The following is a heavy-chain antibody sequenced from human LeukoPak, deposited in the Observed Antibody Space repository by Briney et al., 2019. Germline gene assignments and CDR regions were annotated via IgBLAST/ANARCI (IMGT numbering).Heavy chain of an antibody. CDR2: IYYSGST. D-gene: IGHD5-24*01. CDR3: ARGEMATIEDAFDI. J-gene: IGHJ3*02. CDR1: GGSFSGYY. V-gene: IGHV4-59*01. Sequence: SETLSLTCAVYGGSFSGYYWSWIRQPPGKGLEWIGYIYYSGSTNYNPSLKSRVTISVDTSKNQFSLKLSSVTAADTAVYYCARGEMATIEDAFDIWGQGTMVTVSS.